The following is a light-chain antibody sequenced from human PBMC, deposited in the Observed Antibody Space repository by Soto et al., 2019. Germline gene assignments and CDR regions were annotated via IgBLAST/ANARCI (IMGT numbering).Light chain of an antibody. CDR3: QQRSTWPLT. CDR1: QSVSSY. V-gene: IGKV3-11*01. J-gene: IGKJ4*01. CDR2: YAS. Sequence: EIVLTQSPATLSLSPGERATLSCRATQSVSSYLAWYQHKPGQAPRLLIYYASNRATGIPARFSGSGSGTDFTLTISRLEPEDFAVYSCQQRSTWPLTFGGGTKVEIK.